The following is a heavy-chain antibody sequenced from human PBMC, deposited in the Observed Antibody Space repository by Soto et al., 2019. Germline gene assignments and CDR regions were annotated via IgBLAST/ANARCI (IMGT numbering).Heavy chain of an antibody. D-gene: IGHD2-2*01. CDR1: GFTFRGYW. Sequence: EVQLVGSGGGLVQPGGSLSVSCAASGFTFRGYWMSWVRQAPGKGLEWVANIKFDGSEKYYVDSLKGRFIISRDNTKNTLSLQMNSMRVEDTAVYYCARDDGWNNVVVPPPTQNHYFDYWGPGTWVTVSS. V-gene: IGHV3-7*01. CDR3: ARDDGWNNVVVPPPTQNHYFDY. J-gene: IGHJ4*02. CDR2: IKFDGSEK.